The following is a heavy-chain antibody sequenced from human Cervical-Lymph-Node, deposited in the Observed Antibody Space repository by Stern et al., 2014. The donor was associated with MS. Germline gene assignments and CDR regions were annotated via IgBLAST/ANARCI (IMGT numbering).Heavy chain of an antibody. Sequence: QVQLQQWGAGQLKPSETLSLTCAVYGGSFSGHYWNWIRQSPGKGLEWIGEVNHSGTTTYNPSLKSRVSVSGAMSKNHFSLKLSSVTAADTAVYYCARQTSYGSVYPRKLYFDYWGQGGLVTVSS. CDR2: VNHSGTT. CDR3: ARQTSYGSVYPRKLYFDY. D-gene: IGHD3-10*01. J-gene: IGHJ4*02. CDR1: GGSFSGHY. V-gene: IGHV4-34*01.